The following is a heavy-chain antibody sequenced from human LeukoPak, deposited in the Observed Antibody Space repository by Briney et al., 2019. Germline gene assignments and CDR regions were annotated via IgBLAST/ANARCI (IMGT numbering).Heavy chain of an antibody. J-gene: IGHJ2*01. CDR2: IYYSGST. CDR1: GGSISSYY. V-gene: IGHV4-59*01. CDR3: ARRWSGGWYPEWYFDL. Sequence: SETLSLTCTVFGGSISSYYWSWIRQPPGKGLEWIGYIYYSGSTNYNPSLKSRVTISVDTSKNQFSLKLSSVTAADTAVYYCARRWSGGWYPEWYFDLWGRGTLVTVSS. D-gene: IGHD6-19*01.